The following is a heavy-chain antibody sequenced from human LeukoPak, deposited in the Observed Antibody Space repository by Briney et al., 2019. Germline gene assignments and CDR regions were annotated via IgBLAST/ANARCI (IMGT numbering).Heavy chain of an antibody. J-gene: IGHJ4*02. V-gene: IGHV1-2*02. CDR3: ARSGGSYYTFDY. CDR1: GYTFTCYD. Sequence: ASXXXXXKASGYTFTCYDMHWVRQAPGQGLEWMGWINPNSGDTNYAQKFQGRVTMTRDTSISTAYMELSRLRSNDTAVYYCARSGGSYYTFDYWGQGTLVTVSS. D-gene: IGHD1-26*01. CDR2: INPNSGDT.